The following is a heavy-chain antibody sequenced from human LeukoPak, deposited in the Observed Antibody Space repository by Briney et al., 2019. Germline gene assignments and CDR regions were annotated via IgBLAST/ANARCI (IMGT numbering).Heavy chain of an antibody. J-gene: IGHJ4*02. D-gene: IGHD3-3*01. CDR2: ISVSGDT. Sequence: GGSLRLSCAASGFNFGGYAMTWVREAPGKGLGWVSVISVSGDTHYADSVKGRFTISRDNSKNTLYLQMNSLRVEDTAVYYCAKLDGGFYQPCDFWGQGTLVTVSS. CDR3: AKLDGGFYQPCDF. V-gene: IGHV3-23*01. CDR1: GFNFGGYA.